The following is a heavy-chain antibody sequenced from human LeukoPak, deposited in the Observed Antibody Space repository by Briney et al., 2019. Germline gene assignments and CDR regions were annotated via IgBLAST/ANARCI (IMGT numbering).Heavy chain of an antibody. CDR2: INPNSGGT. J-gene: IGHJ4*02. CDR1: GYTFTSYG. CDR3: ARDGQARPFDY. Sequence: ASVKVSCKASGYTFTSYGISWVRQAPGQGLEWMGWINPNSGGTNYAQKFQGRVTMTRDTSISTAYMELSRLRSDDTAVYYCARDGQARPFDYWGQGTLVTVSS. V-gene: IGHV1-2*02.